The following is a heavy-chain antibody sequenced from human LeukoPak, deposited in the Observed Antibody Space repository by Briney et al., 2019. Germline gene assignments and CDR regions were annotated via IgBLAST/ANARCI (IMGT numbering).Heavy chain of an antibody. J-gene: IGHJ4*02. V-gene: IGHV1-69*06. CDR3: ARDRYSGYDDEGGFDY. Sequence: GASVKVSCKPSGYTFTGYYIQWVRQAPGQGLEWMGGIIPIFGTANYAQKFQGRVTITADKSTSTAYMELSSLRSEDTAVYYCARDRYSGYDDEGGFDYWGQGTLVTVSS. CDR2: IIPIFGTA. D-gene: IGHD5-12*01. CDR1: GYTFTGYY.